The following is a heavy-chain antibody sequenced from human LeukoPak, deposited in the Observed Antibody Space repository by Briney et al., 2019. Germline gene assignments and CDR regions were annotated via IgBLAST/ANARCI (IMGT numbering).Heavy chain of an antibody. J-gene: IGHJ6*03. V-gene: IGHV3-7*03. Sequence: GGSLRLSCAASGFTFSSYWMSWVRQAPGKGLEWVANIKQDGSERYYVDSVKGRFTISRDNAKNSLYLQMNSLRAEDTAVYYCARVSSSWPYYYYYYMDVWGKGTTVTVSS. CDR1: GFTFSSYW. CDR2: IKQDGSER. D-gene: IGHD6-13*01. CDR3: ARVSSSWPYYYYYYMDV.